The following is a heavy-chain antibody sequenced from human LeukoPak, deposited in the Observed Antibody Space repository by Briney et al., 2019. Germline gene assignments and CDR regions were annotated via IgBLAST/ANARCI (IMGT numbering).Heavy chain of an antibody. D-gene: IGHD6-19*01. J-gene: IGHJ6*02. CDR2: INPNSGGT. V-gene: IGHV1-2*06. CDR3: ATNAVAAPNSYYHAMAV. Sequence: VASVKVSCKASGYTFTGYYMHWVRQAPGQGLEWMGRINPNSGGTNYAQKFQGRVTMTRDTSIRTAYMELSSLRSEDTPVYYCATNAVAAPNSYYHAMAVWGQGTTVTVSS. CDR1: GYTFTGYY.